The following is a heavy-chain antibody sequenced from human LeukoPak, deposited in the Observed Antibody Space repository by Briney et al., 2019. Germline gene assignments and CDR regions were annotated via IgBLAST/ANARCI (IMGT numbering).Heavy chain of an antibody. V-gene: IGHV3-23*01. CDR1: GFTFSNFA. Sequence: GGSLRLSCAASGFTFSNFAMSWVRQAPGKGLEWVSVISGSGGYSYHADSVKGRFTISRDNSKNTLFLQMNSLRDEDTAVYYCAKSDCGGDCYHFDYWGQGTLVTVSS. J-gene: IGHJ4*02. CDR3: AKSDCGGDCYHFDY. D-gene: IGHD2-21*02. CDR2: ISGSGGYS.